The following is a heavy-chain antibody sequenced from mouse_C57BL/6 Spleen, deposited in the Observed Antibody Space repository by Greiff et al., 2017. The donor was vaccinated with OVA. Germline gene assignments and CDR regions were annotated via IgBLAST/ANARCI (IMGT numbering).Heavy chain of an antibody. CDR2: IDPSDSYT. CDR3: AKIIPGGYAMDY. J-gene: IGHJ4*01. CDR1: GYTFTSYW. D-gene: IGHD5-1-1*01. Sequence: QVQLQQPGAELVMPGASVKLSCKASGYTFTSYWMHWVKQRPGQGLEWIGEIDPSDSYTNYNQKFKGKSTLTVDKSSSTAYMQLSSLTSEDSAVYYCAKIIPGGYAMDYWGQGTSVTVSS. V-gene: IGHV1-69*01.